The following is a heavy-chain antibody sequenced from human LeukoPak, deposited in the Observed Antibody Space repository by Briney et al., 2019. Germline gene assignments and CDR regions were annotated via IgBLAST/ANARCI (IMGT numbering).Heavy chain of an antibody. Sequence: SETLSLTCTVSGGSISSYYWNWIRQPAGKGLEWIGRIYASGSTNYNPSLKSRVTMSVDTSKNQFSLMLSSVTAADTAVYYCARDRALYYYGSGAHNWFDPWGQGTLVTVSS. V-gene: IGHV4-4*07. CDR2: IYASGST. J-gene: IGHJ5*02. D-gene: IGHD3-10*01. CDR3: ARDRALYYYGSGAHNWFDP. CDR1: GGSISSYY.